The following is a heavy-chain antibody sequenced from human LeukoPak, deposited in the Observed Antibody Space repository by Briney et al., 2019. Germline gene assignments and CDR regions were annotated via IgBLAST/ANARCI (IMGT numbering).Heavy chain of an antibody. V-gene: IGHV3-30*18. CDR1: GFTFSSYG. CDR2: ISYDGSNK. CDR3: AKDNYYGSGSYDY. J-gene: IGHJ4*02. Sequence: GESLRLSCAASGFTFSSYGMHWVRQAPGKGLEWVAVISYDGSNKYYADSVKGRFTISRDNSKNTLYLQMNSLRAEDTAVYYCAKDNYYGSGSYDYWGQGTLVTVSS. D-gene: IGHD3-10*01.